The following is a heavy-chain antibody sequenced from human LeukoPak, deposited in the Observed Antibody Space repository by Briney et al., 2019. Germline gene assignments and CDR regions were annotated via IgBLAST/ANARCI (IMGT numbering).Heavy chain of an antibody. D-gene: IGHD1-20*01. CDR1: GGSFSGYY. J-gene: IGHJ3*02. V-gene: IGHV4-34*01. CDR3: ARGPSYNWNVKGAFDI. Sequence: PSETLSLTCAVYGGSFSGYYWSWIRQPPGKGLEWIGEINHRGSTNYNPSLKSRVTISVDTSKNKFSLKLTSVTAADTAVYYCARGPSYNWNVKGAFDIWGQGTMVTVSS. CDR2: INHRGST.